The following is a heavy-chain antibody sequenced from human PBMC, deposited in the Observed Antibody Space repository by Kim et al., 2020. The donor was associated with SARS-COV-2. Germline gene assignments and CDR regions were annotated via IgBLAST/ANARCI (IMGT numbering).Heavy chain of an antibody. CDR2: IYYSGST. V-gene: IGHV4-59*13. D-gene: IGHD2-15*01. Sequence: SETLSLTCTVSGGSISSYYWSWIRQPPGKGLEWIGYIYYSGSTNYNPSLKSRVTISVDTSKNQFSLKLSSVTAADTAVYYCARVQRYCSGGSCYLGAFDIWGQGTMVTVSS. CDR1: GGSISSYY. CDR3: ARVQRYCSGGSCYLGAFDI. J-gene: IGHJ3*02.